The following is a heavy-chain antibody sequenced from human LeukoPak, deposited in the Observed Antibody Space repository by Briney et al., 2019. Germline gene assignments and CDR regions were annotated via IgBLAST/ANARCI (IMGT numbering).Heavy chain of an antibody. V-gene: IGHV4-31*03. J-gene: IGHJ5*02. D-gene: IGHD2-2*01. Sequence: SETLSLTCTVSGGSISSGGYYWSWIRQHPGKGLEWIGYIYYSGSTYYNPSLKSRVTISVDTSKNQFSLRLSSVTAADTAMYYCARDREYQLFNWFDPWGQGTLVTVSS. CDR3: ARDREYQLFNWFDP. CDR1: GGSISSGGYY. CDR2: IYYSGST.